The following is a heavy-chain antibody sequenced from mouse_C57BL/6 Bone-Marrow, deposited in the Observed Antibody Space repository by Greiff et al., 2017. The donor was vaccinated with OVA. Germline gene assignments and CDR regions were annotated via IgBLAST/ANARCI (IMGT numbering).Heavy chain of an antibody. D-gene: IGHD3-3*01. Sequence: QVQLQQSGPELVKPGASVKISCKASGYAFSSSWMNWVKQRPGKGLEWIGRIYPGDGATNYNGKFKGTATLTADTSSSTASMQLSTLTSEDAAVYICARSGGTVGDWGQGTTLTVAS. V-gene: IGHV1-82*01. CDR3: ARSGGTVGD. CDR2: IYPGDGAT. J-gene: IGHJ2*01. CDR1: GYAFSSSW.